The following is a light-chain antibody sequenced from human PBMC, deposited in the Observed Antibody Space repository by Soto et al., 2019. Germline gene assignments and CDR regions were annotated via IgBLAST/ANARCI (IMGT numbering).Light chain of an antibody. Sequence: EIVLTQSPATLSLSPGERATLSCRASQSVSSYLAWYQQKPGQAPRLLIYDASNRATGIPARFSGSGSGTDFTLTIRSLEPEDFAVYYCQQRSNWPLTFRGGPKVEI. CDR1: QSVSSY. CDR3: QQRSNWPLT. CDR2: DAS. J-gene: IGKJ4*01. V-gene: IGKV3-11*01.